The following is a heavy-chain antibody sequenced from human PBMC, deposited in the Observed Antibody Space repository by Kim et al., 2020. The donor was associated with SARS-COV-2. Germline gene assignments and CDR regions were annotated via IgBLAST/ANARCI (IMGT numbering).Heavy chain of an antibody. V-gene: IGHV3-48*03. D-gene: IGHD3-22*01. Sequence: GGSLRLSCAASGFTFSSYEMNWVRQAPGKGLEWVSYISSSGSTIYYADSVKGRFTISRDNAKNSLYLQMNSLRAEDTAVYYCARDSSGQSSYNWFDPWGQGTLVTVSS. CDR3: ARDSSGQSSYNWFDP. J-gene: IGHJ5*02. CDR2: ISSSGSTI. CDR1: GFTFSSYE.